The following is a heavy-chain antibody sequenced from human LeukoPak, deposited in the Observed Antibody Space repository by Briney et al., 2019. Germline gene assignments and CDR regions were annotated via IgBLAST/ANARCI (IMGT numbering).Heavy chain of an antibody. D-gene: IGHD3-10*01. Sequence: SETLSLTCTVSGGSISSSSYYWGWIRQPPGKGLEWIGNIYQSGNTYYNPSLKSRVTISVDTSKNQFSLKLSSMTAADTAVYYCARGPSWTVSGSYWGQGTLVTVSS. CDR3: ARGPSWTVSGSY. CDR2: IYQSGNT. J-gene: IGHJ4*02. V-gene: IGHV4-39*07. CDR1: GGSISSSSYY.